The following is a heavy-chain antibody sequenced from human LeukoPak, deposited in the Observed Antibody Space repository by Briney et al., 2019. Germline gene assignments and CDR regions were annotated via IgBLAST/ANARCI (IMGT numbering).Heavy chain of an antibody. J-gene: IGHJ3*02. CDR2: ISHSGAST. V-gene: IGHV3-23*01. CDR3: ARAVAYVGAFDI. D-gene: IGHD3-10*02. CDR1: GLSFTSYA. Sequence: GGSLRLSCAGSGLSFTSYAMSWVRQAPGKWLQWVSAISHSGASTYYADSVQGRFTISRDNSKNTLYLQMNSLRAEDTAVYYCARAVAYVGAFDIWGQGTMVTVSS.